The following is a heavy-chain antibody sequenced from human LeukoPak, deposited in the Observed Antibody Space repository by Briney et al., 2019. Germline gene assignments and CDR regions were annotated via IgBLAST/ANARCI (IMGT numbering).Heavy chain of an antibody. CDR3: ARPVGTMITFGGVETH. V-gene: IGHV1-2*06. J-gene: IGHJ4*02. CDR2: INPNSGGT. CDR1: GYTFTGYY. D-gene: IGHD3-16*01. Sequence: ASVKVSCKAAGYTFTGYYMFWVRQAPGQGLEWMGRINPNSGGTNYAQKFQGRVTMTRDTAISTAYMDLSGLRSDDTAVYYCARPVGTMITFGGVETHWGQGTLVTVSS.